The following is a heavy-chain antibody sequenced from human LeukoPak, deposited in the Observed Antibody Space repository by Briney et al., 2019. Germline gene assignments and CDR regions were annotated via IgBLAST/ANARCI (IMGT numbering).Heavy chain of an antibody. Sequence: NPSQTLSLTCTVSGGSISSGSYYWSWIRQPAGKGLEWIGRIYTSGSTNYNPSLKSRVTISVDTSKNQFSLKLGSVTAADTAVYYCARSGTTMVRGVMSFDYWGQGTLVTVSS. D-gene: IGHD3-10*01. V-gene: IGHV4-61*02. CDR2: IYTSGST. CDR1: GGSISSGSYY. CDR3: ARSGTTMVRGVMSFDY. J-gene: IGHJ4*02.